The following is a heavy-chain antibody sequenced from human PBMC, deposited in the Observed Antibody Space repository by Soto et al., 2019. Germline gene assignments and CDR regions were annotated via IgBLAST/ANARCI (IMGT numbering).Heavy chain of an antibody. D-gene: IGHD3-10*01. V-gene: IGHV3-11*01. CDR2: ISSSGSTI. Sequence: GGSLRLSCAASGFTFSDYYMSWIRQAPGKGLEWVSYISSSGSTIYYADSVKGRFTISRDNAKNSLYLQMNSLRAEDTAVYYCARAMVRGVIAASDIWGQGTMVTVSS. CDR3: ARAMVRGVIAASDI. CDR1: GFTFSDYY. J-gene: IGHJ3*02.